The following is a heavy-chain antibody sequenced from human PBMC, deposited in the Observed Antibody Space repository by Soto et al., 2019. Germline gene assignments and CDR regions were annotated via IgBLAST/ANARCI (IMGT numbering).Heavy chain of an antibody. CDR3: AGELATVVTGWCDP. CDR2: VIPIFGTA. CDR1: GGTFSSYA. D-gene: IGHD2-21*02. Sequence: QVQLVQSGAEVKKPGSSVKVSCKASGGTFSSYAISWVRQAPGQGLEWMGGVIPIFGTANYAQKFQGRVTITPDETTSTALSGRSSLRSEDTAVYYCAGELATVVTGWCDPWGKGALVTAS. V-gene: IGHV1-69*05. J-gene: IGHJ5*02.